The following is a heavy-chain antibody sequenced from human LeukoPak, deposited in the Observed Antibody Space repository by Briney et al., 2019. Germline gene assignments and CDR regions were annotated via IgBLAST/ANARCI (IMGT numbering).Heavy chain of an antibody. CDR1: GFTFRSYA. CDR2: ISDDGSRQ. Sequence: PGGSLRLSCAASGFTFRSYAMHWVRQAPGKGLEWVAVISDDGSRQHYADFLEGRFTISRDNSKNTVSLQMSSLTSEDTAVYFCVREQPGDGWSDFDYWGQGTLVTVSS. V-gene: IGHV3-30*15. CDR3: VREQPGDGWSDFDY. D-gene: IGHD6-19*01. J-gene: IGHJ4*02.